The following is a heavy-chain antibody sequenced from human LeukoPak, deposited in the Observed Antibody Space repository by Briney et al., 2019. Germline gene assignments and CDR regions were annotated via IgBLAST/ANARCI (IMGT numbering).Heavy chain of an antibody. Sequence: GGSLRLSCAAPGFTFSNAWMSWVRQAPGKGLEWVGRIKSKTDGGTTDYAAPVKGRFTISRDDSKNTLYLQMNSLKTEDTAVYYCTTLEGGDYDYVWGSYRNFDYWGQGTLVTVSS. CDR3: TTLEGGDYDYVWGSYRNFDY. J-gene: IGHJ4*02. V-gene: IGHV3-15*01. D-gene: IGHD3-16*02. CDR2: IKSKTDGGTT. CDR1: GFTFSNAW.